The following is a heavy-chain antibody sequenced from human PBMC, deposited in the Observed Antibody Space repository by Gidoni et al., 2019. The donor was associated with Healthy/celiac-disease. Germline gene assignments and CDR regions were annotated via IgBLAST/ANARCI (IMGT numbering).Heavy chain of an antibody. Sequence: QVQLQESGPGLVTPSETLSLTCTVSGGSISSYYWSWIRQPPGKGLEWIGYIYYSGSTNYNPSLKSRVTISVDTSKNQFSLKLSSVTAADTAVYYCASLRRDGYNFDYWGQGTLVTVSS. CDR1: GGSISSYY. CDR2: IYYSGST. V-gene: IGHV4-59*01. D-gene: IGHD5-12*01. J-gene: IGHJ4*02. CDR3: ASLRRDGYNFDY.